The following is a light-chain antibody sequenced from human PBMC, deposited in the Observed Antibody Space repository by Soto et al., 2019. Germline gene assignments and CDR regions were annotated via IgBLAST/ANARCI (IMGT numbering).Light chain of an antibody. CDR2: DVT. CDR1: SSEVGGYNY. CDR3: CSYTTSNTRQIV. V-gene: IGLV2-14*01. Sequence: QSALTQPASVSGSPGQSITISCTGTSSEVGGYNYVSWYQQQPGKAPKFMIYDVTNRPSGVSNRFSGSKSGNTASLTISGLQAEDEADYYCCSYTTSNTRQIVFGTGTRSPS. J-gene: IGLJ1*01.